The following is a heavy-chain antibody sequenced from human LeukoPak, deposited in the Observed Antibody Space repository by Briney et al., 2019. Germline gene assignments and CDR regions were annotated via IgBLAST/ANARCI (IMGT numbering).Heavy chain of an antibody. V-gene: IGHV4-59*01. Sequence: PSETLSLTCTVSGGSINSYYWSWIRQPPGKGLEWIGYIYYSGSTNYNPSLKSRVTISVDTSKNQFSLNLSSVTAADTAVYYCARGVREKNRGFLLYYYYYYMDVWGKGTTVAISS. CDR3: ARGVREKNRGFLLYYYYYYMDV. CDR2: IYYSGST. CDR1: GGSINSYY. J-gene: IGHJ6*03. D-gene: IGHD3-10*01.